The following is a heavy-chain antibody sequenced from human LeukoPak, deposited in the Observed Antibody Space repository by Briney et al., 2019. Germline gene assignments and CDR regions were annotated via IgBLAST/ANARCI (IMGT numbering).Heavy chain of an antibody. CDR3: TRDRGAYNLYDY. D-gene: IGHD1-1*01. Sequence: GGSLRLSCTASGFTFGDYAMSWIRQAPGKGLEWVGFIRSKAYGEAADYATSVKGRFTISRDDSKAIAYLQMNSLKTEDTAVYHCTRDRGAYNLYDYWGQGTLVTVSS. CDR2: IRSKAYGEAA. J-gene: IGHJ4*02. CDR1: GFTFGDYA. V-gene: IGHV3-49*03.